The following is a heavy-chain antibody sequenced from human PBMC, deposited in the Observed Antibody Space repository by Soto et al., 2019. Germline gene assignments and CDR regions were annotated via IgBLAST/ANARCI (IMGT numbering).Heavy chain of an antibody. D-gene: IGHD2-2*02. CDR2: FYYSGST. J-gene: IGHJ6*02. CDR1: GGSVSSASYF. Sequence: SETLSLTCTVSGGSVSSASYFWSWIRQPPGKGLEWIGYFYYSGSTNYNPSLKSRVTISVDTSKDQFSLKLRSVIVADTAVYHCARFVRSCSGTTCYTRADVWGQGTTVTVSS. V-gene: IGHV4-61*01. CDR3: ARFVRSCSGTTCYTRADV.